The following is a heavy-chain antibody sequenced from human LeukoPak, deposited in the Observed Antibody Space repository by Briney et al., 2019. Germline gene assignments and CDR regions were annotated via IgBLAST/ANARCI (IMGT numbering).Heavy chain of an antibody. CDR2: IKQDGSET. D-gene: IGHD3-10*01. CDR1: GFTFSNYR. J-gene: IGHJ3*01. Sequence: PGGSLRLSCAASGFTFSNYRMSWVRQAPGKGLEGVANIKQDGSETYYVDSVKGRFTISRDNAKNSLFLQMNSLRAEDTAVYYCTREGSYLDAFDFWGQGTMVTVSS. CDR3: TREGSYLDAFDF. V-gene: IGHV3-7*01.